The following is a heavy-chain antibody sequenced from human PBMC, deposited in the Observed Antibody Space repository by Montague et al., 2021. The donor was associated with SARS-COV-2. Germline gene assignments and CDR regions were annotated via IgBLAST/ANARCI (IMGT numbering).Heavy chain of an antibody. V-gene: IGHV4-39*01. CDR1: GGSISSSSYY. Sequence: SETLSLTCTVSGGSISSSSYYWGWIRQPPGKGLEWIGSIYYSGSTYYNPSLKSRVTISVDTSKNQFSLKLSSVTAADTAVYYCATEVVVGHYYYYYGMDVWGQGTTVIVSS. CDR3: ATEVVVGHYYYYYGMDV. CDR2: IYYSGST. J-gene: IGHJ6*02. D-gene: IGHD2-15*01.